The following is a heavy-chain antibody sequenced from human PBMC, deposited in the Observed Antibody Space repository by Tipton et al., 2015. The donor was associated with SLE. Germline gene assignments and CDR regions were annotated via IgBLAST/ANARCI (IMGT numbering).Heavy chain of an antibody. V-gene: IGHV3-11*04. Sequence: SLRLSCAASGFTSSDYYMSWFRQAPGKGREGVLYISSRGPAIYYADSVKGRFTISRDNAKNSLYLQMNSLRAEDTAGYYCARHSPYPSSVWGQGTLVTVSS. J-gene: IGHJ4*02. D-gene: IGHD2-2*02. CDR2: ISSRGPAI. CDR1: GFTSSDYY. CDR3: ARHSPYPSSV.